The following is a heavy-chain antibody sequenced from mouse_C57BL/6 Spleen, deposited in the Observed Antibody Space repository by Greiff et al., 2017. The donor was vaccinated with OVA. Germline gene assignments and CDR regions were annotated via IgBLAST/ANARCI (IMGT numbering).Heavy chain of an antibody. CDR2: IYPSDSET. CDR3: ARGGLRPYYFDY. D-gene: IGHD2-4*01. CDR1: GYTFTSYW. J-gene: IGHJ2*01. V-gene: IGHV1-61*01. Sequence: VQLQQPGAELVRPGSSVKLSCKASGYTFTSYWMDWVKQRPGQGLEWIGNIYPSDSETHYNQKFKDKATFTVDKSSSTAYMQLSSLTSEDSAVYYCARGGLRPYYFDYWGQGTTLTDSS.